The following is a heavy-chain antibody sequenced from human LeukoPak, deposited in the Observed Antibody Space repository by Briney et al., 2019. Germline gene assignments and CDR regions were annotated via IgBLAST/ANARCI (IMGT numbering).Heavy chain of an antibody. D-gene: IGHD3-10*01. CDR2: INSDGSST. CDR3: AAGITMVRARYYYGMDV. J-gene: IGHJ6*02. Sequence: PGGSLRLSCAASGFTFSSYWMHWVRQAPGKGLVWVSRINSDGSSTSYADSVKGRFTISGDNAKNTLYLQMNSLRAEDTAVYYCAAGITMVRARYYYGMDVWGQGTTVTVSS. CDR1: GFTFSSYW. V-gene: IGHV3-74*01.